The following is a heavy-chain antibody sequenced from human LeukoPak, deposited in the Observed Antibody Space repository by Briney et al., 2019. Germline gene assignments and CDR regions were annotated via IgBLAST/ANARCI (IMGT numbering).Heavy chain of an antibody. CDR2: MNPNSGNT. CDR3: ARDLNYDYVWGSYRRNWFDP. D-gene: IGHD3-16*02. J-gene: IGHJ5*02. V-gene: IGHV1-8*01. CDR1: GYTFTSYD. Sequence: ASVKVSCKASGYTFTSYDINWVRQATGQGLEWMGWMNPNSGNTGYAQKLQGRVTMTTDTSTSTAYMELRSLRSDDTAVYYCARDLNYDYVWGSYRRNWFDPWGQGTLVTVSS.